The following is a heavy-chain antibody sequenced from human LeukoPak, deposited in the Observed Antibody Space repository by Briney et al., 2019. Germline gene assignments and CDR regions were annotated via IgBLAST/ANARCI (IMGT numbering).Heavy chain of an antibody. V-gene: IGHV4-59*11. CDR1: GGSISSHY. CDR3: ARGDIAAAGNDARYYYYYYYMDV. J-gene: IGHJ6*03. D-gene: IGHD6-13*01. Sequence: SETLSLTCTVSGGSISSHYWSWIRQPPGKGLEWIGYIYYSGSTNYNPSLKSRVTISVDTSKNQFSLKLSFVTAADTAVYYCARGDIAAAGNDARYYYYYYYMDVWGKGTTVTVSS. CDR2: IYYSGST.